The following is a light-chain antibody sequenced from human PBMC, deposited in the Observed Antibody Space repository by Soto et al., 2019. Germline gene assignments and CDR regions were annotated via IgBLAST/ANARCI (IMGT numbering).Light chain of an antibody. V-gene: IGKV3-20*01. CDR3: QQYGSSYPWT. J-gene: IGKJ1*01. CDR2: GAS. CDR1: QSVSSSY. Sequence: EIVLTQSPGTLSLSPGERVTLSCRASQSVSSSYLAWYQQKPGQAPRLLIYGASSRATGIPDRFSGSGSGTDFTLTIRRLEPEDFAVYYCQQYGSSYPWTFGQGTKVDIK.